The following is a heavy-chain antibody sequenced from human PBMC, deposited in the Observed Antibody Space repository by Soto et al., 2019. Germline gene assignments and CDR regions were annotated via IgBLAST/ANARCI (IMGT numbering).Heavy chain of an antibody. V-gene: IGHV3-15*07. Sequence: ELQLVESGGGLVKPGGSLRLSCTASGFRVNDAWINWVRQAPGKGLEWVGVIKSESNGGTTDYAAPVTGRFSFSKDESKNTLYLYMHSLKSDDTAMFYCVRETSGAVHIWGQATMVTVSP. CDR1: GFRVNDAW. CDR3: VRETSGAVHI. D-gene: IGHD7-27*01. CDR2: IKSESNGGTT. J-gene: IGHJ3*02.